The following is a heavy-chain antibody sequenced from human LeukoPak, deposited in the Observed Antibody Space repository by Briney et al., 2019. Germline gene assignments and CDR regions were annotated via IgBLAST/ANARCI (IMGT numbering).Heavy chain of an antibody. D-gene: IGHD4-17*01. CDR2: IYSGGTT. J-gene: IGHJ3*02. Sequence: GGSLRLSCAASGFTVSSNYMSWVRQAPGKGLEWVSVIYSGGTTYYADSVKGRLTISRDNSNNTLYLQMNSLRAEDTAVYYCARGPVTKFEIWGQGTILTVSS. CDR3: ARGPVTKFEI. CDR1: GFTVSSNY. V-gene: IGHV3-53*01.